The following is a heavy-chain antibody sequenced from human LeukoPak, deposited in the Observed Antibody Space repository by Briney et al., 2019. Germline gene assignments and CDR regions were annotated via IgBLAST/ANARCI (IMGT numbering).Heavy chain of an antibody. J-gene: IGHJ4*02. D-gene: IGHD3-16*01. CDR2: IYTSGST. CDR3: ARHSGGY. V-gene: IGHV4-4*09. CDR1: GGSISSYY. Sequence: SETLSLTCTVSGGSISSYYWSWIRQPPGKGLEWIGYIYTSGSTNYNPSLKSRVTISVDTSKNQLSLKLTSVTAADTAVYYCARHSGGYWGQGTLVTVSS.